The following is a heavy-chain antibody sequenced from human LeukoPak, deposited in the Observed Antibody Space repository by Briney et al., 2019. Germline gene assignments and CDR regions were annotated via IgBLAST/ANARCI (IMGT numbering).Heavy chain of an antibody. J-gene: IGHJ4*02. CDR3: ARGGGCSSTSCYLPFDY. CDR2: ISYDGSNK. Sequence: SLRLSCAASGFTFSSYGMHWVRQAPGKGLEWVAVISYDGSNKYYADSVKGRFTISRDNSKNTLYLQMNSLRAEDTAVYYCARGGGCSSTSCYLPFDYWGQGTLVTVSS. CDR1: GFTFSSYG. V-gene: IGHV3-30*03. D-gene: IGHD2-2*01.